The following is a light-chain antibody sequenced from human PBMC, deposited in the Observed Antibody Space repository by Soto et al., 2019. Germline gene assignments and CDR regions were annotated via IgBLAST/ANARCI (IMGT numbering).Light chain of an antibody. CDR1: RNDIGTYNL. CDR3: SSYAGSYNLL. V-gene: IGLV2-23*01. CDR2: EGN. J-gene: IGLJ7*01. Sequence: QSALTQPASVSESPGQSISISCGGGRNDIGTYNLVSWYQQHPGKAPKLIIYEGNKRPSGVSNRFSGSRSGNTASLTISGLQAEDEADYYCSSYAGSYNLLFGGGTQLTVL.